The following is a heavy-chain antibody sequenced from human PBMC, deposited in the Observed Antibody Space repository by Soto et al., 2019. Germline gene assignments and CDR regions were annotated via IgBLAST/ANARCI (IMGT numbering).Heavy chain of an antibody. V-gene: IGHV3-7*05. CDR3: VRIGYCSGGSCQPFDN. D-gene: IGHD2-15*01. CDR2: IKQDGSEK. J-gene: IGHJ4*02. Sequence: EVQLVESGGGLVQPGGSLRLSCAASGFTFSSYWMSWVRQAPGKGLEWVANIKQDGSEKYYVDSEKGRFTFSRDNAQNSLYMQMNSLRAEDTAMYYCVRIGYCSGGSCQPFDNWGRGSLVIVSS. CDR1: GFTFSSYW.